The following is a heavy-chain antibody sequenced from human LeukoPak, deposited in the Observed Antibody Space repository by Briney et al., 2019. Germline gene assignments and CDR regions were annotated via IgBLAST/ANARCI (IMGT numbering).Heavy chain of an antibody. CDR1: GGSISTYY. CDR3: ARHERESSGWRFFDY. Sequence: SETLSLTCTVSGGSISTYYWSWIRQPPGKGPEWIGYIYYTGSTNYNPSLKSRVTISVDTSKNQFSLNLSSVTAADTAVYYCARHERESSGWRFFDYWGQGTLVTVSS. J-gene: IGHJ4*02. D-gene: IGHD6-19*01. CDR2: IYYTGST. V-gene: IGHV4-59*08.